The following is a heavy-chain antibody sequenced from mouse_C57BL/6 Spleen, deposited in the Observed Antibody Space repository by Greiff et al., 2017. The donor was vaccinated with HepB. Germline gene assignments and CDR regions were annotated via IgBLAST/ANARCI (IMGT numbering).Heavy chain of an antibody. CDR2: INYDGSST. CDR3: AREALTGPFDY. V-gene: IGHV5-16*01. CDR1: GFTFSDYY. Sequence: EVKLMESEGGLVQPGRSMKLSCTASGFTFSDYYMAWVRQVPEKGLEWVANINYDGSSTYYLDSLKSRFIISRDNAKNILYLQMSSLKSEDTATYYCAREALTGPFDYWGQGTTLTVSS. J-gene: IGHJ2*01. D-gene: IGHD4-1*01.